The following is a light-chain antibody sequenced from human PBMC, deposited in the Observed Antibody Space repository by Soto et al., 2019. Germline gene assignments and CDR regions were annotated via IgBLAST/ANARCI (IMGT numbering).Light chain of an antibody. CDR1: QSVSSSF. CDR2: GAS. Sequence: ESVLAQSPGTLSLSPGEGATLSCRASQSVSSSFLAWYQQKAGQAPRLLIYGASRRATGIPDRFSGSGSGTDFTLTISRLEPEDFAVYYCQQYVSSPWAFGQGTKVDIK. CDR3: QQYVSSPWA. V-gene: IGKV3-20*01. J-gene: IGKJ1*01.